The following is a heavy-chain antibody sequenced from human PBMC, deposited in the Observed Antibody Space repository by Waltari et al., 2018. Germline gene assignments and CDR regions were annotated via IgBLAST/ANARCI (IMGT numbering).Heavy chain of an antibody. V-gene: IGHV3-21*01. CDR3: ARFSGFGELYH. D-gene: IGHD3-10*01. CDR2: ISSSSSYI. J-gene: IGHJ5*02. Sequence: EVQRVESGGGLVKPGGSLRLSCAASGFTLSSYNMNWVRQAPGKGLECVSSISSSSSYIYYADSVKGRYTISRDNAKNSLYLQMNSLRAEDTAVYYCARFSGFGELYHWGQGTLVTVSS. CDR1: GFTLSSYN.